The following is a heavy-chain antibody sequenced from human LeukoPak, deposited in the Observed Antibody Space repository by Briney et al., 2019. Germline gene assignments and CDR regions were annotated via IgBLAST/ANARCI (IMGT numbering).Heavy chain of an antibody. V-gene: IGHV3-23*01. Sequence: GGSLRLSCAASGFTFTSFAMSCVRQAPGKGLEWVSAIRGSGGSTYYADSVKGRFTISRDNSKNTLYLQMNSLRAEDTAVYYCASHYGSGSYSHFDYWGQGTLVTVSS. D-gene: IGHD3-10*01. CDR2: IRGSGGST. CDR1: GFTFTSFA. J-gene: IGHJ4*02. CDR3: ASHYGSGSYSHFDY.